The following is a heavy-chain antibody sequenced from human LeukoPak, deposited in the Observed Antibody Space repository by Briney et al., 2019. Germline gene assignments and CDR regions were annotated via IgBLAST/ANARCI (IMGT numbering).Heavy chain of an antibody. D-gene: IGHD2-2*01. V-gene: IGHV3-21*01. Sequence: TGGSLRLSCAASGFTFSSYSMNWVRQAPGKGLEWVSSISSSSSYIYYADSVKGRFTISRDNAKNSLYLQMNSLRAEDTAVYYCTRMAWRSRPFDYWGQGTLVTVSS. CDR1: GFTFSSYS. J-gene: IGHJ4*02. CDR2: ISSSSSYI. CDR3: TRMAWRSRPFDY.